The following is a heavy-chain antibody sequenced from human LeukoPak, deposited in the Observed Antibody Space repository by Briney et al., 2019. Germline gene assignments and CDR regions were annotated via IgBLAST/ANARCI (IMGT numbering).Heavy chain of an antibody. D-gene: IGHD2-15*01. CDR2: TKSKIDGGAT. Sequence: PGGSLRLSCAASGFTFRNAWLNWVRQAPGKGLEWVGRTKSKIDGGATDYAAPVKGRFTISRDDSRSTVYLQMSSLRTEDTAVYYCATVGYCSGGGCYSLDCWGQGTLVTVSS. CDR1: GFTFRNAW. J-gene: IGHJ4*02. V-gene: IGHV3-15*01. CDR3: ATVGYCSGGGCYSLDC.